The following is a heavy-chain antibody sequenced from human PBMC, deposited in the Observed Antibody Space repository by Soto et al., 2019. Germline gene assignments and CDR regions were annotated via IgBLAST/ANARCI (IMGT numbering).Heavy chain of an antibody. CDR3: AKVSSAWYAGFFDL. Sequence: PGGSLILSCTASGFTFNRRAMTWVRQAPGKGLEWVSGLSDSGGSIYYADSVKGRFTISRDNSMNTLYLQMNTLRAEDTAVYYCAKVSSAWYAGFFDLWGQGTLVTVSS. CDR2: LSDSGGSI. D-gene: IGHD2-8*01. J-gene: IGHJ4*02. CDR1: GFTFNRRA. V-gene: IGHV3-23*01.